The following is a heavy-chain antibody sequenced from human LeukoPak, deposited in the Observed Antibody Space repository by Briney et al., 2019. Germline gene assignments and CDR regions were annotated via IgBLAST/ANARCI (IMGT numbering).Heavy chain of an antibody. CDR1: GFTFSSYA. D-gene: IGHD2-21*02. CDR2: IRNDGGNK. V-gene: IGHV3-30*02. CDR3: TVESITVTAPFEY. J-gene: IGHJ4*02. Sequence: GGSLRLSCEASGFTFSSYAMHWVRQAPGKGLEWVSFIRNDGGNKYYADSVKGRFTISRDNSKNALFLQMNSLRTEDTAVYYCTVESITVTAPFEYWGQGTQVTVSS.